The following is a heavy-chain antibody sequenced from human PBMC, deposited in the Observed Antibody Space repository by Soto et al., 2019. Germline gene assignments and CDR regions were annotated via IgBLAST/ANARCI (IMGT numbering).Heavy chain of an antibody. J-gene: IGHJ6*02. Sequence: ASVKVSCKASGGTFSSYAISWVRQAPGQGLEWMGGIIPIFGTATYAQKFQGRVTITADASTSTAYMELSSLRSEDTAVYYCARSLGANWNYVSTPSGIAVWGQGTTVTVS. V-gene: IGHV1-69*13. D-gene: IGHD1-7*01. CDR2: IIPIFGTA. CDR3: ARSLGANWNYVSTPSGIAV. CDR1: GGTFSSYA.